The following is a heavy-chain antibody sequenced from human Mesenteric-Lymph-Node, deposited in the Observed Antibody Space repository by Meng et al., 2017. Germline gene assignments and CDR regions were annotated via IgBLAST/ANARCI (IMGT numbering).Heavy chain of an antibody. CDR1: GGSISSGSYY. V-gene: IGHV4-61*02. D-gene: IGHD2-15*01. CDR2: IYTSGST. CDR3: ARESQYCSGGSCSLYWDFDL. J-gene: IGHJ2*01. Sequence: LRLSCTVSGGSISSGSYYWSWIRQPAGKGLEWIGRIYTSGSTNYNPSLKSRVTISVDTSKNQFSLRLTSVTAADTAVYYCARESQYCSGGSCSLYWDFDLWGLGTLVTVSS.